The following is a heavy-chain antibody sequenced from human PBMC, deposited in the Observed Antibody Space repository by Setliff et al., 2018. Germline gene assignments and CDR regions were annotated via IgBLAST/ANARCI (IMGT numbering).Heavy chain of an antibody. D-gene: IGHD1-26*01. CDR3: ARVGPLTDDAFDI. Sequence: PGESLKISCQGLGYDFFGYWIAWVRQVPGKGPEWVGLIYPADSDTTYSPSFQGQVTISADKSINTAYLQWSSLKASDTAIYYCARVGPLTDDAFDIWGQGTMVTVSS. CDR2: IYPADSDT. CDR1: GYDFFGYW. V-gene: IGHV5-51*01. J-gene: IGHJ3*02.